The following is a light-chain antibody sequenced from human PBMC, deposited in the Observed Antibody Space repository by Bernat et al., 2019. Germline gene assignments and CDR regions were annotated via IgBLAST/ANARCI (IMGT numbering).Light chain of an antibody. Sequence: DIQMTQSPSSLSASVGDRVTITCQASQDISNYLNWYQQKPGKAPKLLIYDASNLETGVPSRFSGSGSGTDFTFTIRSLQPEDIATNYCQQYDNLPTSTFGQGTKLEIK. CDR3: QQYDNLPTST. V-gene: IGKV1-33*01. CDR1: QDISNY. CDR2: DAS. J-gene: IGKJ2*01.